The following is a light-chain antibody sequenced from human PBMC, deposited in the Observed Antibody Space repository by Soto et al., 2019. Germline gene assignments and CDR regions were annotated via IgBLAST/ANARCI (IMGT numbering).Light chain of an antibody. CDR2: KVS. Sequence: DFLMTQSPLSLPVNRGQPASISCRSTQSLVHSDGIAYFSWFQQRPGRSPRRLIYKVSNRDSGVPARFSGSGSGTDFALKISRVEAEDVGVYYCMQGTHWPITFGQGTRLEIK. CDR1: QSLVHSDGIAY. CDR3: MQGTHWPIT. V-gene: IGKV2-30*02. J-gene: IGKJ5*01.